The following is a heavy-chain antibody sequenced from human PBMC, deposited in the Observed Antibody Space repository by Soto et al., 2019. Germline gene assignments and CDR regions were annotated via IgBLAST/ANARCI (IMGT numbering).Heavy chain of an antibody. CDR3: AMVDVYVTPSPQDV. D-gene: IGHD3-16*01. V-gene: IGHV1-18*01. Sequence: ASVKVSCKASGYSFTRHGIAWARQAPGQGLEWMGRINTYNGNTNYAQNLQGRVTLTTDTSTSTAYMELTSLRSNDTAIYYCAMVDVYVTPSPQDVWGQGTTVTAYS. CDR1: GYSFTRHG. CDR2: INTYNGNT. J-gene: IGHJ6*02.